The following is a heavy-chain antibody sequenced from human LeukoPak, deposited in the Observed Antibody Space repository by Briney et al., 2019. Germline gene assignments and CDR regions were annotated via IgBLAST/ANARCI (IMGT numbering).Heavy chain of an antibody. CDR3: AKEGGSSSWYGPFSDY. Sequence: GRSLRLSCAASGLTLSSYGMHWVRQAPGKGLEWVAVISHDGSNKYYADSVKGRFTISRDNAKNTLYLQMDSLSVEDTAVYYCAKEGGSSSWYGPFSDYWGQGTLVTVSS. J-gene: IGHJ4*02. V-gene: IGHV3-30*18. D-gene: IGHD6-13*01. CDR2: ISHDGSNK. CDR1: GLTLSSYG.